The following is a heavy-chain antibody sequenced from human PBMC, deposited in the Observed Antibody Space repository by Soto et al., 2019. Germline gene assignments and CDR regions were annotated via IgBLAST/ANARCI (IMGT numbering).Heavy chain of an antibody. D-gene: IGHD3-22*01. J-gene: IGHJ3*02. CDR1: GFTFSNYA. CDR3: AKVSYDYYDSSGYGVAFDI. Sequence: EVQLLESGGGLVQPGGSLRLSCAASGFTFSNYAMSWVRQPPGKGLEWVSAISGSGGSTYYADSVKGRFTISRDNSKNTLHLRMNSLRAEDKAVYYGAKVSYDYYDSSGYGVAFDIWGQGTMVTVSS. CDR2: ISGSGGST. V-gene: IGHV3-23*01.